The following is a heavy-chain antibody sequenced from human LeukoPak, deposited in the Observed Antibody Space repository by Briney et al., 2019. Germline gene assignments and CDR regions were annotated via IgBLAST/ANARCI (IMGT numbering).Heavy chain of an antibody. D-gene: IGHD1-26*01. CDR3: ANPNSGSYIDWFDP. CDR2: ISYDGSNK. V-gene: IGHV3-30*18. Sequence: GGSLRLSCAASGFTFSSYGMHWVRQAPGKGLEWVAVISYDGSNKYYADSVKGRFTISRDNSKNTLYLQMNSLRAEDTAVYYCANPNSGSYIDWFDPWGQGVLVTVSS. CDR1: GFTFSSYG. J-gene: IGHJ5*02.